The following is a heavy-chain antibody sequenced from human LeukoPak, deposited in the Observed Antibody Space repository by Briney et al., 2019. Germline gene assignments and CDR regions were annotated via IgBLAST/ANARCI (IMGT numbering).Heavy chain of an antibody. V-gene: IGHV1-69*04. CDR1: GGTFSGYA. J-gene: IGHJ6*02. Sequence: GASVKVSCKASGGTFSGYAISWVRQAPGQGLEWMGRIIPILGIANYAQKFQGRVTITADKSTSTAYMELSSLRSEDTAVYYCARDFSWTGDYYYYGMDVWGQGTTVTVSS. CDR2: IIPILGIA. D-gene: IGHD3/OR15-3a*01. CDR3: ARDFSWTGDYYYYGMDV.